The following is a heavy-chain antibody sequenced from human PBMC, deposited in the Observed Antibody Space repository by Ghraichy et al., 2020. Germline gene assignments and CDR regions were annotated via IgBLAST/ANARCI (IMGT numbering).Heavy chain of an antibody. D-gene: IGHD1-26*01. CDR3: ARVGSYYVYYYGMDV. V-gene: IGHV3-11*01. J-gene: IGHJ6*02. Sequence: GGSLRLSCAASGFTFSDYYMSWIRQAPGKRLEWVSYISSSGSTIYYADSVKGRFTISRDNAKNSLYLQMNSLRAEDTAVYYCARVGSYYVYYYGMDVWGQGTTVTVSS. CDR2: ISSSGSTI. CDR1: GFTFSDYY.